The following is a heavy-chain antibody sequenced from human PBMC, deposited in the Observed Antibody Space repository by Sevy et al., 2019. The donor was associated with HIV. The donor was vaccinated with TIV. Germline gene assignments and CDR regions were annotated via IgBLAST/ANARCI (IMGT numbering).Heavy chain of an antibody. CDR2: ISSYNGNT. V-gene: IGHV1-18*01. D-gene: IGHD3-10*01. J-gene: IGHJ6*03. CDR1: GYTFTNYG. Sequence: ASVKVSCKASGYTFTNYGITWVRQAPGQGLEWMGWISSYNGNTNYAQTLQGRVTMTTDTSTSTAYMELRSLRSDDTAVYYCARMFRDGSGTYYKTFDYYYYMDVWGKGTTVTVSS. CDR3: ARMFRDGSGTYYKTFDYYYYMDV.